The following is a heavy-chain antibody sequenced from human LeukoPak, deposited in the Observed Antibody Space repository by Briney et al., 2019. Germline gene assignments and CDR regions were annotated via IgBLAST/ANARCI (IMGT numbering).Heavy chain of an antibody. D-gene: IGHD5-18*01. Sequence: GGSLRLSCAASGFSFSNYGMSWVRQAPGKGLEWVSSISSSSSYIYYADSVKGRFTISRDNAKNSLYLQMNSLRAEDTAVYYCARDSYRRGYSYGCIDYWGQGTLVTVSS. CDR1: GFSFSNYG. CDR2: ISSSSSYI. J-gene: IGHJ4*02. CDR3: ARDSYRRGYSYGCIDY. V-gene: IGHV3-21*01.